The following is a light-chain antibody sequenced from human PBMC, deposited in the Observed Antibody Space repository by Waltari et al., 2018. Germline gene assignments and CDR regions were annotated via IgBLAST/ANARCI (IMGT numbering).Light chain of an antibody. CDR2: GDT. Sequence: SYELTQTPSVSVSPGQTARITCSGHALPRKYAYWFQQKSGQAPRLVISGDTKRPSGNHERFSGSSSGTVATLTMTGAQVDDEDDSYCYSSDSTGRRVFGGGTTVVVL. J-gene: IGLJ1*01. V-gene: IGLV3-10*03. CDR3: YSSDSTGRRV. CDR1: ALPRKY.